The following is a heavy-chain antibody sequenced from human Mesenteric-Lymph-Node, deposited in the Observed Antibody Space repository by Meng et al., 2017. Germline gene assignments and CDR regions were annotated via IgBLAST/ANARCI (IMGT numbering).Heavy chain of an antibody. D-gene: IGHD3-22*01. V-gene: IGHV4-30-4*01. J-gene: IGHJ4*02. CDR1: GGSISSGDYY. CDR2: IYHSGST. Sequence: HVQLQESGPDLVNPSQTLSLTSTVSGGSISSGDYYWSWTRQPPGKGLEWIGEIYHSGSTNYSPSLKSRVTISLDKSKNQLSLKLNSVTAADTAVYYCASSDYYRSDYWGQGTLVTVSS. CDR3: ASSDYYRSDY.